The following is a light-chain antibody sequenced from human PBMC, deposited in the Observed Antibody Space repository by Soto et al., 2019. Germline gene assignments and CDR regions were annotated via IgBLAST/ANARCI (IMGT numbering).Light chain of an antibody. V-gene: IGKV1-39*01. J-gene: IGKJ2*01. Sequence: DIQMTQSPSSLSASVGDRVTITCRASQSISSYLNWYQQKPGKAPKLLIYGASSLQSGAPSRFSGSGSGTDITLTISSLQPEEFATYYCQESYTTPHFGQGTKLEIK. CDR2: GAS. CDR3: QESYTTPH. CDR1: QSISSY.